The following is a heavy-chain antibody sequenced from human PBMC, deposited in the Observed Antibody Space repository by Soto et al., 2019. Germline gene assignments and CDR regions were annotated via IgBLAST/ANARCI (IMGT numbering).Heavy chain of an antibody. D-gene: IGHD6-25*01. Sequence: LSLTCSVSGDSMSSVGHDVTWIRHQPGEGLEWIGYIYYSGSTDYNPSLKSRVSISVDTSKNQFSLKLSSVTAADTAVYYCAKESGGYDSSTRYGLDVWGQGTTVTVSS. CDR2: IYYSGST. J-gene: IGHJ6*02. CDR1: GDSMSSVGHD. CDR3: AKESGGYDSSTRYGLDV. V-gene: IGHV4-31*03.